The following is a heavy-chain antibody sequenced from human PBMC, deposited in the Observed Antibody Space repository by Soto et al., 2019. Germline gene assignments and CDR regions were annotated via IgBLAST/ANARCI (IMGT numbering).Heavy chain of an antibody. CDR1: GCTFSRYA. D-gene: IGHD5-12*01. V-gene: IGHV3-30-3*01. CDR2: ISYDGSNK. Sequence: QVQLVESGGGVVQPGRSLRLSCAASGCTFSRYAMHWVRQAQGKGLEWVAVISYDGSNKYYADSVKGRFTISRDNSKNTLYLQMNSLRAEDTAVYYCARDPDGYTYFDYWGQGTLVTVSS. J-gene: IGHJ4*02. CDR3: ARDPDGYTYFDY.